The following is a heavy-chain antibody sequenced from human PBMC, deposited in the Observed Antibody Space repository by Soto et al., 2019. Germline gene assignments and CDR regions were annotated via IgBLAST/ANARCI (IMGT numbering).Heavy chain of an antibody. D-gene: IGHD4-4*01. J-gene: IGHJ6*02. CDR3: ARVRVGVTLYDYYGMGV. CDR2: IYHSGST. V-gene: IGHV4-4*02. Sequence: PSETLSLTCAVSGGSIRSSNWWSWVRQPPGKGLEWIGEIYHSGSTNYNPSLKSRVTISVDKSKNQFSLKLSSVTATDTAVYYCARVRVGVTLYDYYGMGVWGQGTTATVSS. CDR1: GGSIRSSNW.